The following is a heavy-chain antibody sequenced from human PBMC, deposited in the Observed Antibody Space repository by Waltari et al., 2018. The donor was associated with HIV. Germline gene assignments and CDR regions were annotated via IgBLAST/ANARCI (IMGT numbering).Heavy chain of an antibody. D-gene: IGHD2-2*01. CDR1: GYSFTSYW. J-gene: IGHJ6*02. CDR2: IYPGDSDT. V-gene: IGHV5-51*03. CDR3: ARTTSTSYYYYYGMDV. Sequence: EVQLVQSGAEVKKTGESLKISCKGSGYSFTSYWIGWVRKTPGKGLEWMGIIYPGDSDTRYSPSFQGQVTISADKSISTAYLQWSSLKASDTAMYYCARTTSTSYYYYYGMDVWGQGTTVTVSS.